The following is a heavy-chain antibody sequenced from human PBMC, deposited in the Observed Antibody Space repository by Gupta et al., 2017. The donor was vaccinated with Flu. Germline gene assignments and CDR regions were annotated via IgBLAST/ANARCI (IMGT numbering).Heavy chain of an antibody. CDR1: GGSISSYY. V-gene: IGHV4-59*13. D-gene: IGHD5-24*01. CDR2: IYYSVST. Sequence: QVQLQESGPGLVKPSETLSLTCTVSGGSISSYYWSWIRQPPGKGLEWIGYIYYSVSTNYNPSLKSRVTISVDTSKNQFSLKLSSVTAADTAVYYCARFLRRDGYNFDYLGQGTLVTVSS. J-gene: IGHJ4*02. CDR3: ARFLRRDGYNFDY.